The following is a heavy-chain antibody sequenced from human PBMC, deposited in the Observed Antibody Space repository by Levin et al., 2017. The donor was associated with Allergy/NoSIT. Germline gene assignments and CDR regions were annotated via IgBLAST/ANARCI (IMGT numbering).Heavy chain of an antibody. CDR1: GDTFSSYA. J-gene: IGHJ6*02. CDR2: IIPIFGTV. CDR3: ARVRARDYYYSYGMDV. V-gene: IGHV1-69*01. Sequence: KISCKASGDTFSSYAISWVRQAPGQGLEWMGGIIPIFGTVNYAQKFQGRVTITADESTSTAYMELSSLRSEDTAVYYCARVRARDYYYSYGMDVWGQGTTVTVSS.